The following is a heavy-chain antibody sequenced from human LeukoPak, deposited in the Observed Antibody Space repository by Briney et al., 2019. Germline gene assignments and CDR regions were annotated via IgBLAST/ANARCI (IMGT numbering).Heavy chain of an antibody. V-gene: IGHV1-69*04. CDR1: GGTFSSYA. D-gene: IGHD1-26*01. Sequence: ASVKVSCKASGGTFSSYAISWVRQAPGQGLEWMGRIIPILGIANYAQKFRGRVTITADKSTSTAYMELRSLRSDDTAVYYCASGDSGSYYHDYWGQGTLVTVSS. CDR3: ASGDSGSYYHDY. CDR2: IIPILGIA. J-gene: IGHJ4*02.